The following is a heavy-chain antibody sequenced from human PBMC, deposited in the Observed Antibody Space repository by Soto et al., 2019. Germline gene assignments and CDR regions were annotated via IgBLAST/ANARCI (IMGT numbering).Heavy chain of an antibody. CDR1: GGSITSGRYY. V-gene: IGHV4-31*03. J-gene: IGHJ4*02. Sequence: SETLSLTCSVSGGSITSGRYYWSWIRQHPGKGLEWIGYIFQSGSTYYNPSLRGRVAISVDTSKNQFSLKLRAVTAADTAVYYCAKEGKAAAGTFDSWGQGTLVTVSS. CDR3: AKEGKAAAGTFDS. CDR2: IFQSGST. D-gene: IGHD6-13*01.